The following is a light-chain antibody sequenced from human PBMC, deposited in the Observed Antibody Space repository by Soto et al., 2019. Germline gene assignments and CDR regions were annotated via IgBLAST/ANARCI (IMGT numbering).Light chain of an antibody. V-gene: IGKV3-20*01. Sequence: PGERATLSCRASKSFSRSYLAWYQQKPGQAPRLLIYGASSRATGIPDRFSGSGSGTDFTLTISRLEPEDYAVYYCQQYGHSLWTFGQGTKVDIK. CDR1: KSFSRSY. J-gene: IGKJ1*01. CDR2: GAS. CDR3: QQYGHSLWT.